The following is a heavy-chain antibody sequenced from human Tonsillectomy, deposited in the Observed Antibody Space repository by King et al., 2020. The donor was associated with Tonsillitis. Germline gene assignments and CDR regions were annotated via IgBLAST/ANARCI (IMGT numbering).Heavy chain of an antibody. CDR3: ARERLYSSDWGIDY. Sequence: VQLVESGGGVVQPGRSLRLSCASSGFVFRSFGMHWVRQAPGKGLQWVAVISYDGRRQNYADSVKGRFTISRDNTRDTLFLQMNSLRAEDTAVYYCARERLYSSDWGIDYWGQGSLVTVSS. V-gene: IGHV3-33*05. D-gene: IGHD6-19*01. CDR2: ISYDGRRQ. CDR1: GFVFRSFG. J-gene: IGHJ4*02.